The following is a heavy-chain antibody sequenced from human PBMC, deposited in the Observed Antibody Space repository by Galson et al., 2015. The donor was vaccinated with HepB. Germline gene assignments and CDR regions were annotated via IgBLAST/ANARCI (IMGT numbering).Heavy chain of an antibody. CDR3: ARADQGYYDDSGYY. J-gene: IGHJ4*02. V-gene: IGHV1-69*05. Sequence: SVKVSCKASGGTFSSYAISWVRQAPGQGLEWMGGIIPIFGTANYAQKFQGRVTITRDTSTSTAYMELSSLRSEDTAVYYCARADQGYYDDSGYYWGQGSLVTV. D-gene: IGHD3-22*01. CDR2: IIPIFGTA. CDR1: GGTFSSYA.